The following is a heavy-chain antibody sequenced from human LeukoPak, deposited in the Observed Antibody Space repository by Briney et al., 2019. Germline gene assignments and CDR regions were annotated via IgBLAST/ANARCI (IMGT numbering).Heavy chain of an antibody. J-gene: IGHJ6*03. CDR2: IYYSEST. V-gene: IGHV4-59*01. Sequence: SETLSLTCTVSGGSISGYYWSWIRQPPGKGLEWIGYIYYSESTNYNPSLKSRVTISLDTSKNQFSLKLSSVTAADTAVYYCARAYYMDVWGKGTTVTVSS. CDR3: ARAYYMDV. CDR1: GGSISGYY.